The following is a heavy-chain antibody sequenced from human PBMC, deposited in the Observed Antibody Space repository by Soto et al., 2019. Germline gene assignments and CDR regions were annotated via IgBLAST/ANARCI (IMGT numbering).Heavy chain of an antibody. J-gene: IGHJ3*02. V-gene: IGHV3-30*04. D-gene: IGHD6-13*01. CDR3: ARDGRAGSSHEAFDI. CDR2: ISYDGKNQ. CDR1: GFTFSNYA. Sequence: GGSLRLSCAASGFTFSNYAMHWVRQAPGKGLEWVAVISYDGKNQHYADSVKGRFTISRDNPKNTLYLQMNSLRTEDTAVFYCARDGRAGSSHEAFDIWGQGTMVTVSS.